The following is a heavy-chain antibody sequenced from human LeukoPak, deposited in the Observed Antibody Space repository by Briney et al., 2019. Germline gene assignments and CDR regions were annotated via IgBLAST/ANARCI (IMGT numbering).Heavy chain of an antibody. J-gene: IGHJ6*04. D-gene: IGHD2-2*01. CDR2: IYLGVST. Sequence: SETLSLTCTISGDSLGTYYWTWIRQPPGKGLEWIGYIYLGVSTNYNPSLKSRFTLSVDTSKNQFSLRLTSLTAADTATYYCARWALKGYYADVWGTGTTVIVSS. V-gene: IGHV4-4*09. CDR1: GDSLGTYY. CDR3: ARWALKGYYADV.